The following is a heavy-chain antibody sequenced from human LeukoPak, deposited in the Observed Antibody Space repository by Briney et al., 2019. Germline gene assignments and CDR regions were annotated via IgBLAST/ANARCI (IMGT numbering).Heavy chain of an antibody. CDR1: GFTFSSYA. J-gene: IGHJ4*02. CDR3: APPDSSSWYGYFDY. V-gene: IGHV3-30-3*01. D-gene: IGHD6-13*01. Sequence: GGSLRLSCAASGFTFSSYAMHWVRQAPGKGLEWVAVISYDGSNKYYADSVKGRFTISRDNSKNTLYLQMNSLGAEDTAVYYCAPPDSSSWYGYFDYWGQGTLVTVSS. CDR2: ISYDGSNK.